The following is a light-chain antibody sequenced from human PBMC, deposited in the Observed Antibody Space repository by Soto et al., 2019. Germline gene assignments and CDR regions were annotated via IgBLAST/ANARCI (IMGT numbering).Light chain of an antibody. CDR3: QQYYSPTQYP. J-gene: IGKJ2*01. CDR1: QSVLDRSNNRYY. Sequence: DIVMTQSPDSLAVSLGERATINCKSGQSVLDRSNNRYYLAWYQQKPGQPPKLLIYWASTRESGVPDRFSGSGAGTDFTLTIRSLQAEAVAVYYCQQYYSPTQYPLGQGTRLEIK. V-gene: IGKV4-1*01. CDR2: WAS.